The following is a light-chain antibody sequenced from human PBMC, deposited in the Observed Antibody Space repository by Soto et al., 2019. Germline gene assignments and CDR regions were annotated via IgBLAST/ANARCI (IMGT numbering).Light chain of an antibody. CDR2: LGS. CDR1: QSLLHSNGYKY. CDR3: MQALELPYT. Sequence: DIVLTQSPLFLPVTPGEPASISCRSSQSLLHSNGYKYLDWYLQKPGQSPQLLIYLGSNRASRVPDRFSGSGSGTDFTLKISRVEAEDVGIYYCMQALELPYTLGQGTKLEIK. V-gene: IGKV2-28*01. J-gene: IGKJ2*01.